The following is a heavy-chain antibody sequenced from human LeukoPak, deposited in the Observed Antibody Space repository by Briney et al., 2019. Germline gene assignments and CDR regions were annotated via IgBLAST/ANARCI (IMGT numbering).Heavy chain of an antibody. V-gene: IGHV3-23*01. CDR2: ISGSGGST. D-gene: IGHD4-17*01. Sequence: GGSLRLSCAASGFTFSSYAMSWVRQAPGKGLEWVSAISGSGGSTYYADSVKGRFTISRDNSKNTLYLQMNSLRAEDTAVYYCAKGNTVTYYYYYYMDVWGKGTTVTVSS. CDR3: AKGNTVTYYYYYYMDV. J-gene: IGHJ6*03. CDR1: GFTFSSYA.